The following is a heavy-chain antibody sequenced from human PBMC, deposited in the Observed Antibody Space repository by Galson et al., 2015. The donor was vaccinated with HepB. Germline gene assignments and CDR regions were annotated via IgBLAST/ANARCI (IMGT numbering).Heavy chain of an antibody. D-gene: IGHD6-13*01. CDR3: AREQLGIRNYFDY. V-gene: IGHV3-21*01. CDR2: ISSSSSYI. CDR1: GFTFSSYS. Sequence: SLRLSCAASGFTFSSYSMSWVRQAPGKGLEWVSSISSSSSYINYADSVKGRFTISRDNAKNSLYLQMNSLRAEDTAVYYCAREQLGIRNYFDYWGQGTMVTVSS. J-gene: IGHJ4*03.